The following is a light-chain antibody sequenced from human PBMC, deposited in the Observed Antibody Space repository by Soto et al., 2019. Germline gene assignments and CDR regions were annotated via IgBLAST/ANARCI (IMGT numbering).Light chain of an antibody. CDR1: SSDFGRYNY. CDR2: DVS. Sequence: QSVLTQPRSVSGSPGQSVTISCSGASSDFGRYNYVSWYQQHPGKAPKLMIYDVSQRPSGVPDRFSGSKSGNTASLTISGLQVEDEADYYCCSYAGSYTLIFGGGTKLTVL. J-gene: IGLJ2*01. V-gene: IGLV2-11*01. CDR3: CSYAGSYTLI.